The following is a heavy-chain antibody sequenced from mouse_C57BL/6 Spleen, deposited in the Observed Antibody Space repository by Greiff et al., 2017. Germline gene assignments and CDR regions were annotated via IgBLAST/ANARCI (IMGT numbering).Heavy chain of an antibody. D-gene: IGHD1-1*01. J-gene: IGHJ2*01. CDR3: ATYYGSSDFDY. CDR1: GYTFTSYW. CDR2: IDPNSGGT. V-gene: IGHV1-72*01. Sequence: QVQLQQPGAELVKPGASVKLSCKASGYTFTSYWMHWVKQRPGRGLEWIGRIDPNSGGTKYNEKFKSQATLTVDKPSSPASMQLSSLTSEDSAVYYCATYYGSSDFDYWGQGTTLTVSS.